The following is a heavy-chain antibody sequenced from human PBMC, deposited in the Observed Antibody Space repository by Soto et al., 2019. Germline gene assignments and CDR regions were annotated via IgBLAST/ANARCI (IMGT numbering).Heavy chain of an antibody. D-gene: IGHD5-18*01. Sequence: SETLSLTCTVSGGSISSYYWSWIRQPPGKGLEWIGYIYYCGSTNYNPSLKSRVTISVDTSKNQFSLKLSSVTAADTAVYYCAVGGQLWFRGYYYGMDVWGQGTTFTVSS. CDR1: GGSISSYY. J-gene: IGHJ6*02. CDR2: IYYCGST. CDR3: AVGGQLWFRGYYYGMDV. V-gene: IGHV4-59*01.